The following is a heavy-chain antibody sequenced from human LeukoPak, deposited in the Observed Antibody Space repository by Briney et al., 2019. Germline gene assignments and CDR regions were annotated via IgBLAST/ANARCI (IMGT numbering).Heavy chain of an antibody. CDR3: ARLFSSGWEYHNGMDV. D-gene: IGHD6-19*01. CDR1: GGSISSEASY. CDR2: IYYSESP. V-gene: IGHV4-39*01. J-gene: IGHJ6*02. Sequence: SETLSLTCTVSGGSISSEASYWAWIRQPPGKGLEWIGSIYYSESPYYNPSLKGRVTLSIDTSKNQFSLRLNSVTAADTAVFFCARLFSSGWEYHNGMDVWGQETTITVSS.